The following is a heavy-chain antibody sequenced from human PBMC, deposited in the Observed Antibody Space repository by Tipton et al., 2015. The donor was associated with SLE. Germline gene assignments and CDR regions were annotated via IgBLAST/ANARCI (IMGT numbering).Heavy chain of an antibody. D-gene: IGHD1-26*01. CDR1: GFSVTRNY. V-gene: IGHV3-66*02. J-gene: IGHJ4*02. CDR2: LYSGGST. Sequence: SLRLSCAASGFSVTRNYMSWFRQVPGKGLEWVSVLYSGGSTFYADSVKGRFTISRDNSKNTLYLQMNSLRAEDTAVYYCARVLGIYYAFDYWGQGTLVTVSS. CDR3: ARVLGIYYAFDY.